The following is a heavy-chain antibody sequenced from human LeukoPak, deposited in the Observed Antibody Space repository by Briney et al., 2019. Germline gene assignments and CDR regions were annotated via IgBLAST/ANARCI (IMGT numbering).Heavy chain of an antibody. CDR1: GFTFSNAW. V-gene: IGHV3-15*01. CDR3: TTYYGGD. Sequence: GGSLRLSCAASGFTFSNAWMSWVRLAPGKGLEWVGRIKSKADGGTIDYTAPVKGRFTISRDDSKNRLYLQMNSLKTEDTAVYYCTTYYGGDWGQGTLVTVSS. D-gene: IGHD4-23*01. J-gene: IGHJ4*02. CDR2: IKSKADGGTI.